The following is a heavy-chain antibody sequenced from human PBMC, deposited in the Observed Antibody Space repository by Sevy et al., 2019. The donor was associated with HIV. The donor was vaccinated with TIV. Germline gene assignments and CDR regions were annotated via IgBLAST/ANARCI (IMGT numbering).Heavy chain of an antibody. CDR1: GGTFSGHC. CDR3: VRGKLGATIEDKSFDY. Sequence: SETLSLTCAVYGGTFSGHCWSWIRQPPGKRLEWIGQINHSGGTNYNPSLKSRVTISADTSKNQFSLKLTSVTAADTAVYYCVRGKLGATIEDKSFDYWGRGTLVTVSS. V-gene: IGHV4-34*01. CDR2: INHSGGT. J-gene: IGHJ4*02. D-gene: IGHD1-26*01.